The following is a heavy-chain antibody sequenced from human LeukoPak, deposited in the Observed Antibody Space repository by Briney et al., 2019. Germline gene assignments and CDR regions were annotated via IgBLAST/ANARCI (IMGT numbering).Heavy chain of an antibody. CDR2: IYPGDSDT. CDR1: GYRFPSYW. D-gene: IGHD3-10*01. J-gene: IGHJ4*02. Sequence: GESLKISCECSGYRFPSYWIGWVRPMPGKGVEWMGLIYPGDSDTRYSLSFRGQHTISPDKSISPAYLQWSSLEASDTAMYYCARLPSRVRGVIVFDYWGQGTLDTVSS. V-gene: IGHV5-51*01. CDR3: ARLPSRVRGVIVFDY.